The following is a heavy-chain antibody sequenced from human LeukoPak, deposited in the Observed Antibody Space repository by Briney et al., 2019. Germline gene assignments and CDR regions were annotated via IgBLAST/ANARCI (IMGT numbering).Heavy chain of an antibody. D-gene: IGHD6-19*01. CDR1: GGSISSYY. CDR2: IYYSGST. Sequence: SETLSLTCTVSGGSISSYYWSWIRQPPGKGLEWIGYIYYSGSTNYNPSLKSRVTISVDTSKNQFSLKLSSVTAADTAVYYCARHVAVAGSRTLDDAFDIWGQGTMVTVSS. J-gene: IGHJ3*02. V-gene: IGHV4-59*08. CDR3: ARHVAVAGSRTLDDAFDI.